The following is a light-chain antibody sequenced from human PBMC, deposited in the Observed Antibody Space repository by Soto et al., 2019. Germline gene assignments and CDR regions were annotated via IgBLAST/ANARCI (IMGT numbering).Light chain of an antibody. CDR3: QQRSNWPT. V-gene: IGKV3-11*01. Sequence: ERVMWHSPPTLSVSTGVRGILSRRACQSISINLAWYQQKPGQAPRLLIYDASNRATGIPARFSGSGSGTDFTLTSSSLEPEDFAVYYCQQRSNWPTIGQGTKVDI. CDR2: DAS. J-gene: IGKJ1*01. CDR1: QSISIN.